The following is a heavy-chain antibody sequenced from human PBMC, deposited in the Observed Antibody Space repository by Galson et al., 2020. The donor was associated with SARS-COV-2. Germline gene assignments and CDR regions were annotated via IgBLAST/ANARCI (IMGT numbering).Heavy chain of an antibody. J-gene: IGHJ4*02. CDR2: IHAGHGNT. D-gene: IGHD3-22*01. Sequence: ASVKVSCKASGYTFTNYAMHWVRQDPGQRLEWVGWIHAGHGNTKYSQKFQDRVMFTRDTSASTAYMELSSLRSEDTAVYYCARELSTLLLGIGDNWGQGTQVTVSS. V-gene: IGHV1-3*01. CDR1: GYTFTNYA. CDR3: ARELSTLLLGIGDN.